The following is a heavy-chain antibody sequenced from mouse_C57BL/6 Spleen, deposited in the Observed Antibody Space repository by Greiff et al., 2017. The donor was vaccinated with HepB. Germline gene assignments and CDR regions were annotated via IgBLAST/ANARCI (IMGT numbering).Heavy chain of an antibody. Sequence: QVQLQQSGPELVKPGASVTISCKASGYAFSSSWLNWVKQRPGKGLVWIGRIYLGDGDTNYNGKFKGKATLSADKSSSTAYMQLSSLTSEDSAVYFCAVYGNYDYWGQGTTLTVSS. D-gene: IGHD2-1*01. CDR2: IYLGDGDT. J-gene: IGHJ2*01. CDR3: AVYGNYDY. V-gene: IGHV1-82*01. CDR1: GYAFSSSW.